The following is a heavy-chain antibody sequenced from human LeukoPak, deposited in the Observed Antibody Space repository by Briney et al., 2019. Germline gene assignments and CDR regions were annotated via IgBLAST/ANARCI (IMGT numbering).Heavy chain of an antibody. CDR3: TRGPYRGDYGVGAPFRI. Sequence: SETLSLTCAVYGGSFSGYYWNWIRQPPGKGLEWIGEINHSGSTNYNPSLKSRVSISVDTSKNNFSLKLSSVTAADTAVYYCTRGPYRGDYGVGAPFRIWGQGTLVTVSS. CDR1: GGSFSGYY. J-gene: IGHJ4*02. D-gene: IGHD4-17*01. V-gene: IGHV4-34*01. CDR2: INHSGST.